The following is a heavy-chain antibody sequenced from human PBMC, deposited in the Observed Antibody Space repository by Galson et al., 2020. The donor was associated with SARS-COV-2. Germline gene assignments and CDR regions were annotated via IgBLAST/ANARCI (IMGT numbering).Heavy chain of an antibody. Sequence: GESLKISCAASGFTFSSYAMHWVRQAPGKGLEWVAVISYDGSNKYYADSVKGRFTISRDNSKNTLYLQMNSLRAEDTAVYYCARTLTLYYFDYWGQGTLVTVSS. CDR1: GFTFSSYA. J-gene: IGHJ4*02. D-gene: IGHD3-9*01. V-gene: IGHV3-30*04. CDR3: ARTLTLYYFDY. CDR2: ISYDGSNK.